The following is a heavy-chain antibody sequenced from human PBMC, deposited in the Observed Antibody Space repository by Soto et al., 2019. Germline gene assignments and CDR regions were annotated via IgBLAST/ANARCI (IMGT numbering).Heavy chain of an antibody. CDR3: ARRGYGSRWPNVYMDV. CDR1: GFTFSNYE. V-gene: IGHV3-64*01. D-gene: IGHD6-13*01. CDR2: ISNNGAHT. J-gene: IGHJ6*03. Sequence: EAQLVESGGGLVQSWGSLRLSCAASGFTFSNYEMHWVRQAPGKGLEYVSGISNNGAHTDYAKSVKGRFTISRDNSENTLYLQMGSLRAEDMALYYGARRGYGSRWPNVYMDVWGKGTTVTVSS.